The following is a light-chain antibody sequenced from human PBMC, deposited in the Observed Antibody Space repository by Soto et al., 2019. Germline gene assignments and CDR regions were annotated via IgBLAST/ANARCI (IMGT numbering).Light chain of an antibody. CDR3: QQYYNWRIT. CDR2: GAY. Sequence: ILMTPSPATLSVSPGARATLPCGASQSISRNLAWYQQKPGQAPRLLISGAYTRATGIPARFSGSGSGTEFTLTISGLQSEDFEVYYCQQYYNWRITFGQGTRLEIK. CDR1: QSISRN. J-gene: IGKJ5*01. V-gene: IGKV3-15*01.